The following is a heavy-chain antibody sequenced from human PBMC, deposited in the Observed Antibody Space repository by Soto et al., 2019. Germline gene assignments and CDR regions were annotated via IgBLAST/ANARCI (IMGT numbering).Heavy chain of an antibody. J-gene: IGHJ4*02. CDR2: VHYSGVT. D-gene: IGHD5-12*01. Sequence: SETLSLTCTVSGGSVNGYYWSWIRQPPGKGLEWIGYVHYSGVTHYNPSLQSRVTMSIDTSNNRFSLRLRSLTAADTAVYFCARVKATLYRHYYFDYWGQGTPVTVSS. CDR1: GGSVNGYY. CDR3: ARVKATLYRHYYFDY. V-gene: IGHV4-59*08.